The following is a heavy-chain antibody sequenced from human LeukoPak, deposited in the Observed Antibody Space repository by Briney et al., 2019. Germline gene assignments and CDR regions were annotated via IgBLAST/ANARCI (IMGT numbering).Heavy chain of an antibody. D-gene: IGHD3-22*01. CDR3: VRGPGRGYDLEP. J-gene: IGHJ5*02. CDR2: ISTGGDI. Sequence: SETLSLTCAVSAGSICNSYCSWARQPPGKGLEFIGYISTGGDINYNPSLRSRATMSINTSNNQLSLTPTSVTTADTAVYFCVRGPGRGYDLEPWGQGSLVTVSS. V-gene: IGHV4-4*08. CDR1: AGSICNSY.